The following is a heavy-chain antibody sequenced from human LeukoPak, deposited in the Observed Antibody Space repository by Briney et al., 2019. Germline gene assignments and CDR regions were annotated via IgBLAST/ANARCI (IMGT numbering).Heavy chain of an antibody. CDR1: GGSISNYY. D-gene: IGHD1-14*01. CDR3: ARASITYYYYYYMGV. Sequence: SETLSLTCTVSGGSISNYYWSWIRQPPGKGLEWIGYIYYSESTNYNPSLKSRVTISVDTSKNQFSLKLSSVTAADTAVYYCARASITYYYYYYMGVWGKGTTVTVSS. J-gene: IGHJ6*03. CDR2: IYYSEST. V-gene: IGHV4-59*01.